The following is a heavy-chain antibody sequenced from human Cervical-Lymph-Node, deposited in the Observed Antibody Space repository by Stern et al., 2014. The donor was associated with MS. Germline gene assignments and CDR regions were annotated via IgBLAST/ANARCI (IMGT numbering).Heavy chain of an antibody. CDR2: ISSGTNTI. CDR1: GIPFTTHT. J-gene: IGHJ3*02. V-gene: IGHV3-48*02. D-gene: IGHD2/OR15-2a*01. Sequence: VQLVQSGGGLVQPGGSLRLSCAASGIPFTTHTMNWVRQAPGKGPEWLSSISSGTNTIYYADSVKGRFTISRDNARNSLYLQMNNLRDEDTALYYCARDFYQVDAFDIWGQGTMVTVSS. CDR3: ARDFYQVDAFDI.